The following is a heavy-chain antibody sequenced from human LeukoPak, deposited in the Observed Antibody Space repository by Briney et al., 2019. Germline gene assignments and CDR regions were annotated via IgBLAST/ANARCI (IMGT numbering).Heavy chain of an antibody. CDR2: IYSGGST. D-gene: IGHD2-21*02. Sequence: PGGSLRLSCAVSGFTLTDKYMSWIRQAPGKGLEWVSVIYSGGSTYYADSVKGRFTISRDNSKNTLYLQMNSLRAEDTAVYYCASSNFFSGDHRDYWGQGTLVTVSS. CDR1: GFTLTDKY. CDR3: ASSNFFSGDHRDY. J-gene: IGHJ4*02. V-gene: IGHV3-66*01.